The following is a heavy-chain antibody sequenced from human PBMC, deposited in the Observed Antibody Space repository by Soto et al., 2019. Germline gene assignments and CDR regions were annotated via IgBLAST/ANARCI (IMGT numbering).Heavy chain of an antibody. D-gene: IGHD2-8*01. CDR1: GFTFSSYT. V-gene: IGHV3-48*02. CDR3: ARGMVYAMGFDY. J-gene: IGHJ4*02. CDR2: ISSSSSTI. Sequence: EVQLVESGGGLVQPGGSLRLSCAASGFTFSSYTMNWVRQAPGKGLEWGSYISSSSSTIYYADSVKGRFTISRDNAKNSLYLQMNSLRDEDTAVYYCARGMVYAMGFDYWGQGTLVTVSS.